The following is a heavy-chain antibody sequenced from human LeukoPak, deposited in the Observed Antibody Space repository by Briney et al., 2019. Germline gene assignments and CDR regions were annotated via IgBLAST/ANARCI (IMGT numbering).Heavy chain of an antibody. J-gene: IGHJ3*02. V-gene: IGHV3-23*01. D-gene: IGHD3-3*02. CDR2: ISGSGGST. CDR1: GFTFSSFA. Sequence: GGSLTLSCAASGFTFSSFAMSWLRQAPGKGLEWVSAISGSGGSTYYADSVKGRFTISRDNSKNTLYLQMNSLRAEDTAVYYCAKDGLSMFSAIWGQETMVTVSS. CDR3: AKDGLSMFSAI.